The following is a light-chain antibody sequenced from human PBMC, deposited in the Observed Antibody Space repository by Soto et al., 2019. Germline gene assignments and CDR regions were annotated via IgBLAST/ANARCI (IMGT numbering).Light chain of an antibody. Sequence: DIQMTQSPSTLSGSVGDRVTITCRASQTISSWLAWYQQKPGNAPKLLIYEASNLQNGVPSRFRGSGSGTEFALTISSLQPVDVATYYCQHRETFGQGTKVDI. J-gene: IGKJ1*01. CDR1: QTISSW. CDR2: EAS. CDR3: QHRET. V-gene: IGKV1-5*01.